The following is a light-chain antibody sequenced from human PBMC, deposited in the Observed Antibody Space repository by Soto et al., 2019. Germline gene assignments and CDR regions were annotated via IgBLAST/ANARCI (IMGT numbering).Light chain of an antibody. J-gene: IGKJ1*01. CDR1: QSISSW. V-gene: IGKV1-5*01. Sequence: DIPMTQSPSTLSASVGDRVTITCRASQSISSWLAWYKQKPGKAPKLLIYDASSLESGVPSRFRGSGSGTEFTLTISSLQPDDFATYYCQQYTSYWTFGQGTKVDIK. CDR3: QQYTSYWT. CDR2: DAS.